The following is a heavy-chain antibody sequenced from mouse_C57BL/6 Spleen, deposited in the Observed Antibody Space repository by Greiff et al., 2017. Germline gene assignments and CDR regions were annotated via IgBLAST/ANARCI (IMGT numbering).Heavy chain of an antibody. V-gene: IGHV1-26*01. J-gene: IGHJ3*01. CDR1: GYTFTDYY. CDR3: ARSGTTVVPFAY. CDR2: INPNNGGT. Sequence: EVQLQQSGPELVKPGASVKISCKASGYTFTDYYMNWVKQSHGKSLEWIGDINPNNGGTSYNQKFKGKATLTVDKSSSTAYMELRSLTSEDSAVYYCARSGTTVVPFAYWGQGTLVTVSA. D-gene: IGHD1-1*01.